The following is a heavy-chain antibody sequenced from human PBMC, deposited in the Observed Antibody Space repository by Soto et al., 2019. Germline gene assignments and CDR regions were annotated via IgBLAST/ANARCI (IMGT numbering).Heavy chain of an antibody. CDR1: GGSISSSSYY. Sequence: SETLSLTCTVSGGSISSSSYYWGWIRQPPGKGLEWIGRIYYSGSPYYNPSLKSRVTISVDTSKNQFSLKLSSVTAADTAVYYCARDGGRGYSYNAFDIWGQGTMVTVSS. J-gene: IGHJ3*02. D-gene: IGHD5-18*01. CDR2: IYYSGSP. CDR3: ARDGGRGYSYNAFDI. V-gene: IGHV4-39*07.